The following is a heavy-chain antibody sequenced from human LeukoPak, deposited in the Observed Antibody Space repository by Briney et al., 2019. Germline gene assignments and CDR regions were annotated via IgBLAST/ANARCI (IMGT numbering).Heavy chain of an antibody. CDR2: INWNGGST. V-gene: IGHV3-20*04. CDR3: ARSGYSYGDYYYYYMDV. D-gene: IGHD5-18*01. Sequence: GGSLRLSCAASGFTFDDYGMSWVRQAPGKGLEWVSGINWNGGSTGYADSVKGRFTISRDNAKNSLYLQMNSLRAEDTALYYCARSGYSYGDYYYYYMDVWGKGTTVTVSS. J-gene: IGHJ6*03. CDR1: GFTFDDYG.